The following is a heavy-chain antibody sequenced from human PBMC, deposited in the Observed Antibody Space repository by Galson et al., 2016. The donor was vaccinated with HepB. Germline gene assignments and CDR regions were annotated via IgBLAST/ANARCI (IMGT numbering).Heavy chain of an antibody. CDR1: GFTFNRYT. CDR2: ISYDGSNK. Sequence: SLRLSCAASGFTFNRYTMNWVRQAPGKGLEWVAVISYDGSNKSYGDSVRGRFTISRDDSKNTLYLQMNNLRAEDTAVFYCARDWLGWNFFDSWGQGTLVTVSS. V-gene: IGHV3-30*03. D-gene: IGHD1-7*01. J-gene: IGHJ5*01. CDR3: ARDWLGWNFFDS.